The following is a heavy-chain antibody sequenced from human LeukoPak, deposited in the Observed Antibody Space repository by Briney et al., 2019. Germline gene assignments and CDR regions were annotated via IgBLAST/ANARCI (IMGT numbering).Heavy chain of an antibody. CDR1: GFTFSNYA. Sequence: GGSLRLSCAASGFTFSNYAMSWVRQAPGKGLEWISGITGGRSTYYADSVKGRFTISRDNSKNTMSLEMNSLRAEDTAVYYCAREGMYYDILTGYFDYWGQGTLVTVSS. CDR3: AREGMYYDILTGYFDY. D-gene: IGHD3-9*01. J-gene: IGHJ4*02. V-gene: IGHV3-23*01. CDR2: ITGGRST.